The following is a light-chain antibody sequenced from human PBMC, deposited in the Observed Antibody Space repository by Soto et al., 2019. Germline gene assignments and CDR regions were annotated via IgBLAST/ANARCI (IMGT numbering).Light chain of an antibody. CDR1: QSISSW. CDR3: QQYNSYSYT. Sequence: DIQMTQSPSTLSASVGDRVTITCRASQSISSWLAWYQQKPGKAPKLLIYKASSLESGVPSRFSGSGSGTEGTLTISSLQPDDFATYYCQQYNSYSYTFGQGTKLEIK. J-gene: IGKJ2*01. V-gene: IGKV1-5*03. CDR2: KAS.